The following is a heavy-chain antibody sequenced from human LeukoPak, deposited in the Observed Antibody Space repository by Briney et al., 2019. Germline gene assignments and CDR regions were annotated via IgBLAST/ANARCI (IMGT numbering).Heavy chain of an antibody. V-gene: IGHV4-30-4*01. J-gene: IGHJ3*02. Sequence: SQTLSLTCTVSGGSISSGDYYWSWIRQPPGKGLEWIGYIYYSGSTYYNPSLKSRVTISVDTSKNQFSLKLSSVTAADTAVYYCARDRCGGDCYSYAFDIWSQGTMVTVSS. CDR2: IYYSGST. D-gene: IGHD2-21*02. CDR3: ARDRCGGDCYSYAFDI. CDR1: GGSISSGDYY.